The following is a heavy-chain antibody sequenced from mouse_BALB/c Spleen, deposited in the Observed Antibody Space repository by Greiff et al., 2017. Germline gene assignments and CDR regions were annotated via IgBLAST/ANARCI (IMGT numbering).Heavy chain of an antibody. J-gene: IGHJ1*01. Sequence: VQLQQPGAELVKPGASVKLSCKASGYTFTSYWMHWVKQRPGQGLEWIGEINPSNGRTNYNEKFKSKATLTVDKSSSTAYMQLSSLTSEDSAVYYCAKGVWGWYFDVWGAGTTVTVSS. CDR2: INPSNGRT. CDR1: GYTFTSYW. V-gene: IGHV1S81*02. D-gene: IGHD2-10*02. CDR3: AKGVWGWYFDV.